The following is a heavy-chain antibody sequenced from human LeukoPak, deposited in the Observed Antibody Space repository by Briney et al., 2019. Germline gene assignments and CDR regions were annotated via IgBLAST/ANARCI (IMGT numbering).Heavy chain of an antibody. CDR2: ISSSSSYI. J-gene: IGHJ4*02. V-gene: IGHV3-21*01. CDR3: AGVDCSGGSCYSDY. D-gene: IGHD2-15*01. Sequence: GGSLRLSCAASGFTFSSYSMNWVRQAPGKGLEWVSSISSSSSYIYYADSVKGRFTISRDNAKNSLYLQMNSLRAEDTAVYYCAGVDCSGGSCYSDYWGQGTLVTVSS. CDR1: GFTFSSYS.